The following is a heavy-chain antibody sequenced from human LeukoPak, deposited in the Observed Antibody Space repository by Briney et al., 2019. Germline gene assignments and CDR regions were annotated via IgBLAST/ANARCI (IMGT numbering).Heavy chain of an antibody. V-gene: IGHV3-21*01. Sequence: GGSLRLSCAASGLTFSSYSMNWVRQAPGKGLEWVSSISSSSSYIYYADSVKGRFTISRDNAKNSLYLQMNSLRAEDTAVYYCARGTGTIFGVVIKRNWFDPWGQGTLVTVSS. D-gene: IGHD3-3*01. CDR2: ISSSSSYI. CDR1: GLTFSSYS. CDR3: ARGTGTIFGVVIKRNWFDP. J-gene: IGHJ5*02.